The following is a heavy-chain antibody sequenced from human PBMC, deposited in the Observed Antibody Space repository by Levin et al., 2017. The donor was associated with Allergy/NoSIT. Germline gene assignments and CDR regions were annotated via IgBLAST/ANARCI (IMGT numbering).Heavy chain of an antibody. Sequence: SETLSLTCTVSGGSISDRSYYWGWIRQPPGKGLEWIGTIYFSGSTLYNSSLKTRATIPVDTSKNHFSLNLSSVTAADTATYYCVRGHNVVTSNYFEYWGQGTRVTVSS. CDR2: IYFSGST. CDR1: GGSISDRSYY. J-gene: IGHJ4*02. CDR3: VRGHNVVTSNYFEY. D-gene: IGHD2-8*01. V-gene: IGHV4-39*02.